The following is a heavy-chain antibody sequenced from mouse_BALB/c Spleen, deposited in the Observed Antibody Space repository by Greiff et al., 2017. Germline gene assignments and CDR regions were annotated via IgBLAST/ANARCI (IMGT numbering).Heavy chain of an antibody. Sequence: EVQLVESGGGLVQPGGSLKLSCAASGFTFSSYTMSWVRQTPEKRLEWVAYISNGGGSTYYPDTVKGRFTISRDNAKNTLYLQMSSLKSEDTAMYYCARQDWAQFAYGGQGTLVTVSA. D-gene: IGHD4-1*01. J-gene: IGHJ3*01. CDR2: ISNGGGST. CDR1: GFTFSSYT. V-gene: IGHV5-12-2*01. CDR3: ARQDWAQFAY.